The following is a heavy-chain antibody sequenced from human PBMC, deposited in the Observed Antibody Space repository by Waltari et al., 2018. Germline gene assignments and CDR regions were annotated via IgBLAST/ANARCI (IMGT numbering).Heavy chain of an antibody. J-gene: IGHJ4*02. CDR1: GFTFSKSG. D-gene: IGHD3-16*01. CDR2: ITDTGGST. Sequence: EVQLLESGGGLVQPGGSLRLCCAASGFTFSKSGMTWVRQTPGKGLDWVATITDTGGSTFYADSVKGRFAISRDNSKNTLYLQMSSLRAGDTAVYYCATSFRGKFDFWGQGTLVTVSS. CDR3: ATSFRGKFDF. V-gene: IGHV3-23*01.